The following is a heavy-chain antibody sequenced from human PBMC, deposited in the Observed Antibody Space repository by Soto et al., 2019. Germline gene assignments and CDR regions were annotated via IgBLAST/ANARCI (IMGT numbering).Heavy chain of an antibody. CDR2: INAGNGNT. CDR1: GYTSTSYA. J-gene: IGHJ4*02. V-gene: IGHV1-3*01. Sequence: GASVKVSCKASGYTSTSYAMHWVRQAPGQRLEWMGWINAGNGNTKYSQKFQGRVTITRDTSASTAYMELSSLRSEDTAVYYCARVSGHLYFDYWGQGTLVTVSS. CDR3: ARVSGHLYFDY.